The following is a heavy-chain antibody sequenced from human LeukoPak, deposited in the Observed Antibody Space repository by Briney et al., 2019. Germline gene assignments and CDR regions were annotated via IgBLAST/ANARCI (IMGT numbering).Heavy chain of an antibody. Sequence: GRSLRLSCAASGFTFSSYAMHWVRQAPGKGLEWVAVISYDGSNKYYADSVKGRFTISRDNSKNTLYLQMNSLRAEDMALYYCAKSNGYGDSDDAFDMWGQGTMVTVSS. CDR1: GFTFSSYA. CDR3: AKSNGYGDSDDAFDM. V-gene: IGHV3-30*04. J-gene: IGHJ3*02. CDR2: ISYDGSNK. D-gene: IGHD4-17*01.